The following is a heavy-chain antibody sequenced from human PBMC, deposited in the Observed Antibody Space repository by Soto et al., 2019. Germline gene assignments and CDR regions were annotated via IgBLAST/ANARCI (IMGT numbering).Heavy chain of an antibody. Sequence: QLQLQESGPGLVKPSETLSLTFTVSGGSISSSSYYWGWIRQPPGKGLEWIGSIYYSGSTYYNPSLKSRASNTVKTSPNQFSRKLCSVTAAVTAVYYGARHTPPSRGGKFRAFAIRGHGTMVTVSS. D-gene: IGHD3-16*01. CDR3: ARHTPPSRGGKFRAFAI. J-gene: IGHJ3*02. CDR1: GGSISSSSYY. CDR2: IYYSGST. V-gene: IGHV4-39*01.